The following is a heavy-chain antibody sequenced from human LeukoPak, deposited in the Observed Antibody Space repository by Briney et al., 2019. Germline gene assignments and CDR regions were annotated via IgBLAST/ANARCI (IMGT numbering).Heavy chain of an antibody. D-gene: IGHD3-22*01. CDR1: GGSISSGDYY. CDR3: ARETYYYDSSGYYYYYYGMDV. J-gene: IGHJ6*02. V-gene: IGHV4-61*08. CDR2: IYYSGST. Sequence: PSETLSLTCTVSGGSISSGDYYWSWIRQPPGKGLEWIGYIYYSGSTNYNPSLKSRVTISVDTSKNQFSLKLSSVTAADTAVYYCARETYYYDSSGYYYYYYGMDVWGQGTTVTVSS.